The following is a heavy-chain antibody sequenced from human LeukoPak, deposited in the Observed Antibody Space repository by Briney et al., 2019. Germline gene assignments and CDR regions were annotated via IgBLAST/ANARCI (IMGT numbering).Heavy chain of an antibody. CDR2: ISSSGSTI. V-gene: IGHV3-11*01. D-gene: IGHD3-10*01. CDR1: GFTFSDYY. CDR3: AREGSITMVRGVIITTASDAFDI. J-gene: IGHJ3*02. Sequence: PGGSLRLSCAASGFTFSDYYMGWIRQAPGKGLEWVSYISSSGSTIYYADSVKGRFTISRENAKNSLYLQMNSLRAEDTAVYYCAREGSITMVRGVIITTASDAFDIWGQGTMVTVSS.